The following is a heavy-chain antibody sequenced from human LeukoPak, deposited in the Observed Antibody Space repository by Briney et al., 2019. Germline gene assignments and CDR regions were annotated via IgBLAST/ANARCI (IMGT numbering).Heavy chain of an antibody. CDR3: ARGWLQPYWYFDL. CDR1: GYTFINYG. J-gene: IGHJ2*01. CDR2: ISPYNGNT. V-gene: IGHV1-18*01. D-gene: IGHD5-24*01. Sequence: GASVTVSFKGSGYTFINYGISWVRQAPGQGLEGMGWISPYNGNTDDAHKLQGRVTMTTDTSTTTGYMELRSLRSDDTAVYYCARGWLQPYWYFDLWGRGTVVTVSS.